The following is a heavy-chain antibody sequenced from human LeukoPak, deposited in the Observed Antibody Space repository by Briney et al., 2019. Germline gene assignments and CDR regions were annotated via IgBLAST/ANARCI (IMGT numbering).Heavy chain of an antibody. J-gene: IGHJ6*04. D-gene: IGHD1-14*01. CDR3: AKPLPNSYYGMDV. V-gene: IGHV1-2*02. CDR2: INPNSGDT. CDR1: GYTFSGYY. Sequence: ASVKVSCKASGYTFSGYYMHWVRQAPGQGLEWMGWINPNSGDTNYAQKFQGRVSMTRDTSINTAYMELSRLRSDDTSVYYCAKPLPNSYYGMDVGAKGPTVTVSS.